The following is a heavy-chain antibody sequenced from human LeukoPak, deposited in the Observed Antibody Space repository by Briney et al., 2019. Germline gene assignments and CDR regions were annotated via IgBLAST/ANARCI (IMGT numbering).Heavy chain of an antibody. CDR3: ARAPYSGSYPDYYYMDV. V-gene: IGHV3-48*01. CDR2: ISSSSSTI. Sequence: GGSLRRSCSASGFTFSSYSMNWVRQAPGKGLEWVSYISSSSSTIYYADSVKGRFTISRDNAKNSLYLQMNSLRAEDTAVYYCARAPYSGSYPDYYYMDVWGKGTTVTVSS. CDR1: GFTFSSYS. J-gene: IGHJ6*03. D-gene: IGHD1-26*01.